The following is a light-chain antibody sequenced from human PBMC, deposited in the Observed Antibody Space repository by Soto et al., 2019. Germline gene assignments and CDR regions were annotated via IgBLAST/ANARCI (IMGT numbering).Light chain of an antibody. J-gene: IGKJ1*01. CDR2: GAS. CDR3: QQYDGSPRT. Sequence: EIVLTQSPGTLSLSPGERATLSCRASQSLTSSYLAWYQQKPGQAPRLLIYGASSRATGIPDRFTGSGSGTDFTLTISSLEPEDFAVYYWQQYDGSPRTFGQGTKVEIK. V-gene: IGKV3-20*01. CDR1: QSLTSSY.